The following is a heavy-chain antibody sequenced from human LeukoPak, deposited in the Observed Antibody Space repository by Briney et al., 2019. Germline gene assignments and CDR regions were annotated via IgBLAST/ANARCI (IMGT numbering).Heavy chain of an antibody. Sequence: PGGSLRLSCAASGFTFSSYWMSWVRQAPGKGLEWVANIKQDGSEKYYVDSVKGRFTISRDNAKNSLYLQMNSLRAEDTAVYYCARDRRGSSWYYTDYWGQGTLVTVSS. CDR1: GFTFSSYW. J-gene: IGHJ4*02. CDR3: ARDRRGSSWYYTDY. D-gene: IGHD6-13*01. CDR2: IKQDGSEK. V-gene: IGHV3-7*01.